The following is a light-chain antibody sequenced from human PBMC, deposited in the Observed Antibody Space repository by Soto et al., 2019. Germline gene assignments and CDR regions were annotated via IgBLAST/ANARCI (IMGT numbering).Light chain of an antibody. CDR1: QSISSY. Sequence: DIQMTQSPSSLSVSVGDRVTITCRASQSISSYLNWYQLKPGKAPKLLIYAASSLQSGVPSRFSGSGSGTDFTLTIRSLQPEDFATYYCQQYNNYSTFGQGTKVDIK. V-gene: IGKV1-39*01. CDR3: QQYNNYST. J-gene: IGKJ1*01. CDR2: AAS.